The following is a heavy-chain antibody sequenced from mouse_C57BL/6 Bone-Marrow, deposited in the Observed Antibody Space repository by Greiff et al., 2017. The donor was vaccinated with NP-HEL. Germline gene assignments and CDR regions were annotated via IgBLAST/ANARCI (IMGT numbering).Heavy chain of an antibody. CDR3: ARALLWARDY. CDR2: ICPSDGST. Sequence: VQGVESGPELVKPGASVQLSCKASGYTFTSYDINWVKQRPGQGLEWIGWICPSDGSTKYHEKFKGQATLTVDTSSSTAYMELHSLTSEDSAVYVCARALLWARDYWGQGTSVTVSS. CDR1: GYTFTSYD. D-gene: IGHD2-1*01. J-gene: IGHJ4*01. V-gene: IGHV1-85*01.